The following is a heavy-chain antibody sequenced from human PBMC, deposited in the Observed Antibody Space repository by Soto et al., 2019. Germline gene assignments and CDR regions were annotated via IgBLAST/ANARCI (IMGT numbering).Heavy chain of an antibody. CDR1: GYVFTGYY. D-gene: IGHD3-22*01. CDR2: INCRSGGT. CDR3: MRGASARDSSGYPYYFDP. J-gene: IGHJ4*02. Sequence: ASVNVSCKTSGYVFTGYYLHWVRQAPAQGLEWMGWINCRSGGTTYTQKFQGRVTLTMDTSTSTAYMELSSLISDDTALYYCMRGASARDSSGYPYYFDPWGQGTLVTVSS. V-gene: IGHV1-2*02.